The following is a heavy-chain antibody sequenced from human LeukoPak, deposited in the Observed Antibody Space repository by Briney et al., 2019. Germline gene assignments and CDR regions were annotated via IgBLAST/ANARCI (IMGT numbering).Heavy chain of an antibody. CDR3: ARTGGDSSGPWCFDY. Sequence: SETLSLTCTVSGGSISSYYWSWIRQPPGKGLEWIGYIYYSGSTNYNPSLKSRVTISVDTTKNQFSLKLSSVTAADTAVYYCARTGGDSSGPWCFDYWGQGTLVTVSS. J-gene: IGHJ4*02. V-gene: IGHV4-59*01. D-gene: IGHD6-19*01. CDR2: IYYSGST. CDR1: GGSISSYY.